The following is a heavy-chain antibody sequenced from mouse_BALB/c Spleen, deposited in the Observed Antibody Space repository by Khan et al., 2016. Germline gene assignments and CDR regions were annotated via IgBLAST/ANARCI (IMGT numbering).Heavy chain of an antibody. J-gene: IGHJ3*01. Sequence: QVQLQQSGAELAKPGASVKMSCKASGYTFTSYWMHWVKQRPGQGLEWIGYINPSTGYTEYNQKFKDKATLTADKSSIPAYMQLSSLTSEDSAAYYCARRHSRTSFAYRGQGTLVTVSA. V-gene: IGHV1-7*01. D-gene: IGHD2-12*01. CDR3: ARRHSRTSFAY. CDR1: GYTFTSYW. CDR2: INPSTGYT.